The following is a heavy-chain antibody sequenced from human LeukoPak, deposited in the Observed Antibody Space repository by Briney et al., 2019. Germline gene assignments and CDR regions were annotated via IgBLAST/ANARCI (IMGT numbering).Heavy chain of an antibody. J-gene: IGHJ4*02. Sequence: HPGGSLRLSCAASGFTFGNYWMTWVRQAPGKGLEWLAHIKEDGSETAYVDSVRGRFTISRDNAKNSLYLQMSSLRDEDTAVYYCARDGGFFLFEYWGQGTLVSVPS. CDR1: GFTFGNYW. D-gene: IGHD3-16*01. V-gene: IGHV3-7*01. CDR2: IKEDGSET. CDR3: ARDGGFFLFEY.